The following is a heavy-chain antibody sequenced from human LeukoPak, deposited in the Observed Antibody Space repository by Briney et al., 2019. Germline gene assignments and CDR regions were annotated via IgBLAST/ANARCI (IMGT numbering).Heavy chain of an antibody. Sequence: SETLSLTCTVSGGSISSYYWSWIRQPPGKGLKWIGYIYYSGSTNYNPSLKSRVTISVDTSKNQFSLKLSSVTAADTAVYYCARHVDSSGPNFDYWGQGTLVTVSS. D-gene: IGHD3-22*01. CDR2: IYYSGST. CDR3: ARHVDSSGPNFDY. CDR1: GGSISSYY. V-gene: IGHV4-59*08. J-gene: IGHJ4*02.